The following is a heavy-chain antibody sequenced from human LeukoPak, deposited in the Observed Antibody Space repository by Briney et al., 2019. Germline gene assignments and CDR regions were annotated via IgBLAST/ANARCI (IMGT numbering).Heavy chain of an antibody. D-gene: IGHD3-22*01. CDR1: GYTFTCYY. CDR2: INPNSGGT. CDR3: ARVVGTMIDPDFDY. Sequence: ASVKVSCKAFGYTFTCYYMHWVRQAPGQGLEWMGWINPNSGGTNYAQKFQGRVTMTRDTSISTAYMELSRLRSDDTAVYYCARVVGTMIDPDFDYWGQGTLVTVSS. V-gene: IGHV1-2*02. J-gene: IGHJ4*02.